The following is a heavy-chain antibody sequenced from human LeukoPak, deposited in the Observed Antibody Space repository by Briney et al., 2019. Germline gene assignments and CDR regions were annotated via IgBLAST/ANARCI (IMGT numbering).Heavy chain of an antibody. V-gene: IGHV1-2*02. D-gene: IGHD6-19*01. CDR2: INPNSGGT. CDR3: ARDIGGYSSGRRGH. J-gene: IGHJ4*02. Sequence: ASVKVSCKASGYTFTGYYMHWVRQAPGQGLEWMGWINPNSGGTNYAQKFQGRVTMTRDTSISTAYMELSRLRSDDTAVYYCARDIGGYSSGRRGHWGQGTLVTVSS. CDR1: GYTFTGYY.